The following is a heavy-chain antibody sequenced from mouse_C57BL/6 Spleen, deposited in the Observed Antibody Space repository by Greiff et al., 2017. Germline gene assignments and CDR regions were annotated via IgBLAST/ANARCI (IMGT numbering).Heavy chain of an antibody. CDR2: INPSSGYT. CDR3: ARGSSQAWFAY. V-gene: IGHV1-4*01. CDR1: GYTFTSYT. Sequence: LVESGAELARPGASVKMSCKASGYTFTSYTMHWVKQRPGQGLEWIGYINPSSGYTKYNQKFKDKATLTADKSSSTAYMQLSSLTSEDSAVYYCARGSSQAWFAYWGQGTLVTVSA. J-gene: IGHJ3*01. D-gene: IGHD1-1*01.